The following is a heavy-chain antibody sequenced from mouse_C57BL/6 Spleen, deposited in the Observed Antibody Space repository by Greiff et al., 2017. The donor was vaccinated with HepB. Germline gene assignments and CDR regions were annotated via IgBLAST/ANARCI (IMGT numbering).Heavy chain of an antibody. D-gene: IGHD1-1*01. CDR1: GFNIKDDY. J-gene: IGHJ4*01. CDR3: TYYYGDAMDY. V-gene: IGHV14-4*01. CDR2: IDPENGDT. Sequence: VQLHQSGAELVRPGASVKLSCTASGFNIKDDYMHWVKQRPEQGLEWIGWIDPENGDTEYASKFQGKATITADTSSNTAYLQLSSLTSEDTAVYYCTYYYGDAMDYWGQGTSVTVSS.